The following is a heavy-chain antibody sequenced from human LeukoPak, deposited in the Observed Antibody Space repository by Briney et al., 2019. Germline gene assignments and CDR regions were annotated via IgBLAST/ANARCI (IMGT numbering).Heavy chain of an antibody. D-gene: IGHD6-13*01. Sequence: GASVKVSCKASGYTFTSYGISWVRQAPGQGLEWMGWISTYKGNTNYAQKLQGRVTMTTDTSTSTAYMELRSLRSDDTAVYYCARDGFVAAAGTLTFDPWGQGTLVTVSS. CDR1: GYTFTSYG. CDR2: ISTYKGNT. J-gene: IGHJ5*02. V-gene: IGHV1-18*01. CDR3: ARDGFVAAAGTLTFDP.